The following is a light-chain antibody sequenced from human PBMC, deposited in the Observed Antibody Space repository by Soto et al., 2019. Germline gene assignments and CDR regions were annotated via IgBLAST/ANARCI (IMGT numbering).Light chain of an antibody. CDR2: GAS. Sequence: EIVLTQSPGTLSLSPGERATLSCRASQSVSSSYLAWYQQKPGQAPRLLIYGASSRATGIPDRFCGSGSGTDFTLTISRLEPEDFPVYYCQQYGSSPKTFGQGTKMEIK. V-gene: IGKV3-20*01. J-gene: IGKJ1*01. CDR3: QQYGSSPKT. CDR1: QSVSSSY.